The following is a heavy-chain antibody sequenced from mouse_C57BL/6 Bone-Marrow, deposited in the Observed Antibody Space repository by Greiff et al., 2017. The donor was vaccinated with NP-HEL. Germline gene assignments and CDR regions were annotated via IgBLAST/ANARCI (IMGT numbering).Heavy chain of an antibody. CDR3: ARYRASTGTRAMDY. V-gene: IGHV1-7*01. Sequence: QVQLQQSGAELAKPGASVKLSCKASGYTFTSYWMHWVKQRPGQGLEWIGYINPSSGYTKYNQKFKGKATLTADKSSSTAYMQLSSLTYEDSAVYDCARYRASTGTRAMDYWGQGTSVTVSS. J-gene: IGHJ4*01. D-gene: IGHD4-1*02. CDR2: INPSSGYT. CDR1: GYTFTSYW.